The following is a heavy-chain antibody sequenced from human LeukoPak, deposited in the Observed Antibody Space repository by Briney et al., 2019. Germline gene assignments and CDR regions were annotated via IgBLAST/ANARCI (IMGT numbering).Heavy chain of an antibody. CDR3: ARSGFLTGYYYYYMDV. CDR1: VGTFSSYA. CDR2: IIPIFGTA. V-gene: IGHV1-69*13. Sequence: ASVKVSCNAYVGTFSSYAISWVRQDPGQGLEWMGGIIPIFGTANYAQKFQGRVTITADESTSTAYMELSSLRSEDTAVYYCARSGFLTGYYYYYMDVWGKGTTVTISS. D-gene: IGHD3-9*01. J-gene: IGHJ6*03.